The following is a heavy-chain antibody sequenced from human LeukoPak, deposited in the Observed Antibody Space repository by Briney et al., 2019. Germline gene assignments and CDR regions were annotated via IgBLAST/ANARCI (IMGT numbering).Heavy chain of an antibody. D-gene: IGHD6-13*01. V-gene: IGHV3-23*01. CDR3: ARHITAADAFDI. CDR1: GFTFSNYA. J-gene: IGHJ3*02. Sequence: GGSLRLSCAASGFTFSNYAMSWVRQAPGKGLEWVSTNADSVKGRLTISRDNSNNTLYLQMNSLRAEDSAVYYCARHITAADAFDIWGQGTMVTVSS.